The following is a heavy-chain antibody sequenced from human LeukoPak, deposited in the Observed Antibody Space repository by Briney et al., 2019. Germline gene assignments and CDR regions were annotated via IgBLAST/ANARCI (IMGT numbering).Heavy chain of an antibody. D-gene: IGHD2-15*01. CDR1: GFTFSSYS. J-gene: IGHJ4*02. CDR2: ISSSSSYI. Sequence: GGSLRLSXAASGFTFSSYSMNWVRQAPGKGLEWVSSISSSSSYIYYADSVKGRFTISRDNAKNSLYLQMNSLRAEDTAVYYCASDLGYCSGGSCDSDYWGQGTLVTVSS. CDR3: ASDLGYCSGGSCDSDY. V-gene: IGHV3-21*01.